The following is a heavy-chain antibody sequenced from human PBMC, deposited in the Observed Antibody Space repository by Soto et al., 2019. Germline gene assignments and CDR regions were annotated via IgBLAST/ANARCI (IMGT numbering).Heavy chain of an antibody. CDR3: AKGDLPPRGLDWLLWYYGMDV. CDR1: GFTFSSYA. CDR2: ISGSGGST. Sequence: GGSLRLSCAASGFTFSSYAMSWVRQAPGKGLEWVSAISGSGGSTYYADSVKGRFTISKDNSKNMLYLQMNGLGAEVTAVYYCAKGDLPPRGLDWLLWYYGMDVWGQGTTVTVSS. D-gene: IGHD3-9*01. V-gene: IGHV3-23*01. J-gene: IGHJ6*02.